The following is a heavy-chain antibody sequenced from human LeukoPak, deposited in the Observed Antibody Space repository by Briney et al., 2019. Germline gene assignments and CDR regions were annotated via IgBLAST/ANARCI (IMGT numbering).Heavy chain of an antibody. J-gene: IGHJ4*02. D-gene: IGHD3-10*01. CDR2: IRYDGSNK. CDR1: GFTFSSYG. CDR3: AKDLFTMVRGAMNY. Sequence: GGSLRLSCAASGFTFSSYGMHWVRRAPGKGLEWVAFIRYDGSNKYYADSVKGRFTISRDNSKNTLYLQMNSLRAEDTAVYYCAKDLFTMVRGAMNYWGQGTLVTVSS. V-gene: IGHV3-30*02.